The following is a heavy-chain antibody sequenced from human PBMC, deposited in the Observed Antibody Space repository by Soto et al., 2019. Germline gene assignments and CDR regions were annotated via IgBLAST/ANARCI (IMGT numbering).Heavy chain of an antibody. CDR3: ARIKVVTANPNWFDP. CDR2: INHSGST. V-gene: IGHV4-34*01. D-gene: IGHD2-21*02. CDR1: GGSFSGYY. Sequence: SETLSLTCAVYGGSFSGYYWSWIRQPPGKGLEWIGEINHSGSTNYNPSLKSRVTISVDTSKNQFSLKLSSVTAADTAVYYCARIKVVTANPNWFDPWGQGTLVTVSS. J-gene: IGHJ5*02.